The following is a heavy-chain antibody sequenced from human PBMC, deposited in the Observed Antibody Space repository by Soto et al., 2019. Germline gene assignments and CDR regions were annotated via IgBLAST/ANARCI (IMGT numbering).Heavy chain of an antibody. V-gene: IGHV3-11*05. CDR1: GFPFSDYY. J-gene: IGHJ4*02. D-gene: IGHD3-9*01. Sequence: QVQLVESGGDLVKPGGSLRHSCAASGFPFSDYYMSWIRQAPGKGLEWVSSIGSSSSYTNYADSVKGRFTISRDNAKNSLYLQMNSLRAEDTAVYYCARRRPTGYYNYWGQGTLVTVSA. CDR2: IGSSSSYT. CDR3: ARRRPTGYYNY.